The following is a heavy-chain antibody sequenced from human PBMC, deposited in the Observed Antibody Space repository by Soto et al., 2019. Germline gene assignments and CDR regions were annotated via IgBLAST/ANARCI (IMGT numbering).Heavy chain of an antibody. CDR3: ARGGHVVVVTAALDY. Sequence: QVQLMQSGAEVKKPGASVKVSCKASGDTFTDYYIHWVRQAPGQGLEWMGTVNPSGGHTTYAQHFLGRGTMTRDTSTSPLYMELTSLTSDDTAIYYCARGGHVVVVTAALDYWGQGTLVTVSS. CDR2: VNPSGGHT. V-gene: IGHV1-46*01. CDR1: GDTFTDYY. J-gene: IGHJ4*02. D-gene: IGHD2-21*02.